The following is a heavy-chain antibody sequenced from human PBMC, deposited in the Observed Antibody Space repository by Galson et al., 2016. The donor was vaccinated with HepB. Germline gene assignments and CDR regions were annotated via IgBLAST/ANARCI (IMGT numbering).Heavy chain of an antibody. CDR3: ARGGYDFWSGYAPSTNWFDP. CDR2: ISSSSTYI. Sequence: SLRLSCAASGLTFSTYSMNWVRQAPGKGLEWVSSISSSSTYIYYADSVKGRFIISRDNAKNSLYLQMNSLRAEDTAVYYCARGGYDFWSGYAPSTNWFDPWGQGTLVTVSS. CDR1: GLTFSTYS. D-gene: IGHD3-3*01. V-gene: IGHV3-21*01. J-gene: IGHJ5*02.